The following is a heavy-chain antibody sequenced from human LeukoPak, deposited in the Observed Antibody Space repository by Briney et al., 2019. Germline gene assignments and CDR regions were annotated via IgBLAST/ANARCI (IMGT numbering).Heavy chain of an antibody. Sequence: GGSLRLSCAASGFTFSTYAMSWVRQAPGKGLEWASSISSSSSYIYYADSVKGRFTISRDNAKNSLYLQMNSLRAEDTAVYYCARERGGGDGLWGQGTLVTVSS. D-gene: IGHD2-21*02. J-gene: IGHJ4*02. CDR1: GFTFSTYA. CDR2: ISSSSSYI. CDR3: ARERGGGDGL. V-gene: IGHV3-21*01.